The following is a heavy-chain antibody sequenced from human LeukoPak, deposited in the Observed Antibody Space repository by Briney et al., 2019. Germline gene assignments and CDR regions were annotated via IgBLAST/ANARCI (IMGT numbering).Heavy chain of an antibody. Sequence: PGGSLRLSCAASGFTFSSYSMNWVRQAPGKGLEWVSSISSSSSYIYYADSVKGRFTISRDNAKNSPYLQMNSLRAEDTAVYYCARTQGSSSYNWFDPWGQGTLVTVSS. D-gene: IGHD6-6*01. CDR1: GFTFSSYS. CDR3: ARTQGSSSYNWFDP. CDR2: ISSSSSYI. J-gene: IGHJ5*02. V-gene: IGHV3-21*01.